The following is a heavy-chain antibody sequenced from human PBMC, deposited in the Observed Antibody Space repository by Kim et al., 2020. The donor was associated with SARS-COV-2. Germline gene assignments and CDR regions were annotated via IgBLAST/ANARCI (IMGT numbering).Heavy chain of an antibody. Sequence: NPALNDRLTISGDTSKNQFSLRLSSVTAADPAIYYCARHYTFRVVRRYFDSWGQDALVTVSS. CDR3: ARHYTFRVVRRYFDS. V-gene: IGHV4-59*08. J-gene: IGHJ4*02. D-gene: IGHD2-15*01.